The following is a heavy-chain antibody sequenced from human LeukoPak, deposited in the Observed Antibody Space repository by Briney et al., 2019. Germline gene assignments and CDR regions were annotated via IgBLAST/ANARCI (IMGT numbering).Heavy chain of an antibody. CDR3: ACTMILLRGAFDI. J-gene: IGHJ3*02. Sequence: PSETLSLTCTVSGGSISSGSYFWSWIRQPAGKGLEWVGRIYTGGSTNYNPSLKSRVTISVDTSKNQFSLKLSSVTAADTAVYYCACTMILLRGAFDIWGQGTMVTVSS. D-gene: IGHD3-22*01. V-gene: IGHV4-61*02. CDR1: GGSISSGSYF. CDR2: IYTGGST.